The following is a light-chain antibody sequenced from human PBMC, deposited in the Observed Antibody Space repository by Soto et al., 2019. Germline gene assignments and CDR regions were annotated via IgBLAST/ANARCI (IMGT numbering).Light chain of an antibody. CDR1: QGIGND. V-gene: IGKV1-17*01. J-gene: IGKJ4*01. CDR3: LQHNTYPLT. CDR2: AAS. Sequence: DIQMTQSPSSLSASVGDRVTISCRASQGIGNDLGWYQQKPGKAPKRLIYAASSLQSGVPSRFSGSGSGTEFTLTISSLQPEDVAAYFCLQHNTYPLTFGGGTKVEIK.